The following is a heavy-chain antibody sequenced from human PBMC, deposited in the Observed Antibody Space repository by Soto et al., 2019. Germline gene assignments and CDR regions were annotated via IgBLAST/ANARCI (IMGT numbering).Heavy chain of an antibody. CDR2: ISGSGGST. Sequence: EVQLLESGGGLVQPGGSLRLSCAASGFTFSSYAMSWVRQAPGKGLEWVSAISGSGGSTYYADSVKGRFTISRDNSKNTLYLQMNSLRAEDTAVYYCAKAGDGVVAALDAFDIWGQGTMVTVSS. CDR1: GFTFSSYA. V-gene: IGHV3-23*01. D-gene: IGHD2-15*01. J-gene: IGHJ3*02. CDR3: AKAGDGVVAALDAFDI.